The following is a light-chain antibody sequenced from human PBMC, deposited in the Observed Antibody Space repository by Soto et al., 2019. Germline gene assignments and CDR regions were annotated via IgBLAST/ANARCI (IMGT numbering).Light chain of an antibody. CDR3: CSYAGSYTYV. Sequence: QSVLTQPPSASGSPGQSITISCTGTSSDVGGYNYVSWYQQHPGKAPKLMIYDASKRPSGVPDRFSGSNSGNTASLTISGLQAEDEADYYCCSYAGSYTYVFGTGTKVTVL. V-gene: IGLV2-11*01. CDR1: SSDVGGYNY. CDR2: DAS. J-gene: IGLJ1*01.